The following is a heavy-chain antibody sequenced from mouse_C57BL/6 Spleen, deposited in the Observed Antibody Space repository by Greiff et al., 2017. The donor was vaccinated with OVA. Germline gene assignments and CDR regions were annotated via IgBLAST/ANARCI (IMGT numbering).Heavy chain of an antibody. CDR2: ISNGGGST. D-gene: IGHD1-1*02. CDR3: ARHGSYTWFAY. V-gene: IGHV5-12*01. CDR1: GFTFSDYY. J-gene: IGHJ3*01. Sequence: DVKLVESGGGLVQPGGSLKLSCAASGFTFSDYYMYWVRQTPEKRLEWVAYISNGGGSTYYPDTVKGRFTISRDNAKNTLYLQMSRLKSEDTAMYYCARHGSYTWFAYWGQGTLVTVSA.